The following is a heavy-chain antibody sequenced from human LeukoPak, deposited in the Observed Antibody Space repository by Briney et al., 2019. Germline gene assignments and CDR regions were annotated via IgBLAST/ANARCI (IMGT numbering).Heavy chain of an antibody. CDR2: IIPIFGTA. V-gene: IGHV1-69*01. D-gene: IGHD3-22*01. CDR3: ARVRGSSGSEYFQH. CDR1: GGTFSSYA. J-gene: IGHJ1*01. Sequence: SVKVSCQASGGTFSSYAISWVRQAPGQGLEWMGGIIPIFGTANYAQKFQGRVTITADESTCTAYMELSSLRSEDTAVYYCARVRGSSGSEYFQHWGQGTLVTVST.